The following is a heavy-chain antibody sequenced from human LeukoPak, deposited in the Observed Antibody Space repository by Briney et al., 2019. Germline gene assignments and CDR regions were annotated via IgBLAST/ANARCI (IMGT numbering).Heavy chain of an antibody. Sequence: GGSLRLSCAAAGFTFSNYDMHWVRQPSGRGLEWVSAIDAAGDTNYPDSVKGRIAISRENAKNSLYLQMNSLRAEDTAVYYCARGGGYDILTGRGPDYWGQGTLVTVSS. D-gene: IGHD3-9*01. V-gene: IGHV3-13*01. CDR2: IDAAGDT. CDR3: ARGGGYDILTGRGPDY. CDR1: GFTFSNYD. J-gene: IGHJ4*02.